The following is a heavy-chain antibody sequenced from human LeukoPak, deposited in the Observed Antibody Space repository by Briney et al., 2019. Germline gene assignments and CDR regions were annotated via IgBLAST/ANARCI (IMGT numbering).Heavy chain of an antibody. V-gene: IGHV3-48*03. D-gene: IGHD3-10*02. Sequence: GASLRLSCAASIFTFCIYEMKCVRRAPGKGLEWVPYIKSSGSTIYYAHSVSDRFTISRENDKNLRCLKMNSLRAEDTAVYYCAEIGITMIGGVWGKGTTVTISS. CDR2: IKSSGSTI. J-gene: IGHJ6*04. CDR1: IFTFCIYE. CDR3: AEIGITMIGGV.